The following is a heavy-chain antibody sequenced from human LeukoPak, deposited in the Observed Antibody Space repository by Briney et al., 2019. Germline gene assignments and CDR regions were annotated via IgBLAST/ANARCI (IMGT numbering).Heavy chain of an antibody. D-gene: IGHD4-17*01. V-gene: IGHV3-21*04. CDR3: AKGRNEDGDAALNY. CDR2: ISSSSTYI. CDR1: GFTFSSYS. Sequence: GGSLRLSCAASGFTFSSYSMNWVRQAPGKGLEWVSSISSSSTYIYYADSVKGRFTISRDNAKNTLYLQMNSLRAEDTAAYHCAKGRNEDGDAALNYWGQGTLVTVSS. J-gene: IGHJ4*02.